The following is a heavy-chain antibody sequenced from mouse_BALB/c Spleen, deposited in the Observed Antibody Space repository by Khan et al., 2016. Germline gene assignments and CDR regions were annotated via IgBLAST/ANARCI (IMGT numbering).Heavy chain of an antibody. CDR2: ILPGSGTT. CDR1: GYTFSNYW. J-gene: IGHJ3*01. V-gene: IGHV1-9*01. CDR3: ARGSY. Sequence: QVQLQQSGAELMKPGASVKISCKATGYTFSNYWIEWIKERPGHGLEWIGEILPGSGTTNYNEKFKGTATFTAETSSNTACRQLSSLTSEDSAVYYCARGSYWGQGTLVTVSA.